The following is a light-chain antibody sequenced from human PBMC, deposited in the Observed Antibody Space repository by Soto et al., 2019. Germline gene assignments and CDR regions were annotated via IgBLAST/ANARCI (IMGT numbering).Light chain of an antibody. CDR3: QHYNKWPLT. CDR1: QSVNSN. Sequence: EIVMTQSPATLSLSPGERATLSCRASQSVNSNLAWYKQKVGQAPRLLIYGASTRATGIPARFSGSGSGTEFTLTISSLKSEDLAIYYCQHYNKWPLTFGGGTKVDIK. CDR2: GAS. J-gene: IGKJ4*01. V-gene: IGKV3-15*01.